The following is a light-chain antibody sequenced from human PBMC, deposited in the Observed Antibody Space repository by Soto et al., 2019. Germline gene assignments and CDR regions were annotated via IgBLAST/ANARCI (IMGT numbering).Light chain of an antibody. Sequence: EIVMTQSPATLSVSPGERVTLSCRASQSISSNLAWYQQKPGQAPRLLIDGASTRATGIPARFSGSGSGTDFTLTISRLQSADFAVYYCQQDSNWRRLTFGQGTKVESK. CDR1: QSISSN. J-gene: IGKJ1*01. CDR2: GAS. V-gene: IGKV3-15*01. CDR3: QQDSNWRRLT.